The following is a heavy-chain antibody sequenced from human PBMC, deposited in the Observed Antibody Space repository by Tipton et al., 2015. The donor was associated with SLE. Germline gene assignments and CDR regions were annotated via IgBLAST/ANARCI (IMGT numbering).Heavy chain of an antibody. CDR3: ARGAGRQGFLFDY. CDR1: GFTFHDYA. Sequence: SLRLSCAASGFTFHDYAMHWVRQAPGKGLEWVSGISWNSGGIGYADSVKGRFTISRDNAKSSLYLQMNSLRPEDTALYYCARGAGRQGFLFDYWGQGTPVTVSS. CDR2: ISWNSGGI. J-gene: IGHJ4*02. D-gene: IGHD3-3*01. V-gene: IGHV3-9*01.